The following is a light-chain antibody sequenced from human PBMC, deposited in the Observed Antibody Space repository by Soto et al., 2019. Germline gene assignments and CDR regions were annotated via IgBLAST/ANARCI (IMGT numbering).Light chain of an antibody. CDR2: DES. CDR1: QSVKNSY. J-gene: IGKJ5*01. V-gene: IGKV3-11*01. CDR3: QQRSNWPIT. Sequence: EIGCTQSAGTLSVXPXXXXAXXXMASQSVKNSYLAWYQQKPGQSPRLIIYDESNRATGIPARFSGSGSGTDFTLTISSLEPEDFAVYYCQQRSNWPITFGQGTRLEIK.